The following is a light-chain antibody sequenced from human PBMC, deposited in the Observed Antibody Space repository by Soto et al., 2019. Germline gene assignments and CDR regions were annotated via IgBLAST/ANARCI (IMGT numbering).Light chain of an antibody. CDR1: QSVSSY. CDR3: QQRSNWPPT. J-gene: IGKJ5*01. V-gene: IGKV3-11*01. Sequence: ELVLTHSPATLSLSPGERATLSCSSSQSVSSYLAWYQQKPGQAPRLLIYDASNRATGIPARFSGSGSGTDFTLTISSLEPEDFAVYYCQQRSNWPPTFGQGTRLEIK. CDR2: DAS.